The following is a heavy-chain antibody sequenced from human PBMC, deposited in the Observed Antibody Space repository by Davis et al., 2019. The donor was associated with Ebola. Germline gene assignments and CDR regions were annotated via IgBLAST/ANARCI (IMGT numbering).Heavy chain of an antibody. CDR1: GGSFSGYY. CDR3: ARRRERITIFGVVKNWFDP. J-gene: IGHJ5*02. V-gene: IGHV4-34*01. Sequence: GSLRLSCAVYGGSFSGYYWSWIRQPPGKGLEWIGEINHSGSTNYNPSLKSRVTISVDTSKNQFSLKLSSVTAADTAVYYCARRRERITIFGVVKNWFDPWGQGTLVTVSS. D-gene: IGHD3-3*01. CDR2: INHSGST.